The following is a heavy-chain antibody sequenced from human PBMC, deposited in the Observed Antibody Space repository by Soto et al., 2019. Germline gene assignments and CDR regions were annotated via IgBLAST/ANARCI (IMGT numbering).Heavy chain of an antibody. CDR3: ARRSPHDHSNYVKGRPFDY. Sequence: SETLSLTCAVYGGSFSGYYWSWIRQPPGKGLEWIGEINHSGSTNYNPSLKSRVTISVDTSKNQFSLKLSSVTAADTAVYYCARRSPHDHSNYVKGRPFDYWGRGTLVTVSS. V-gene: IGHV4-34*01. D-gene: IGHD4-4*01. CDR1: GGSFSGYY. CDR2: INHSGST. J-gene: IGHJ4*02.